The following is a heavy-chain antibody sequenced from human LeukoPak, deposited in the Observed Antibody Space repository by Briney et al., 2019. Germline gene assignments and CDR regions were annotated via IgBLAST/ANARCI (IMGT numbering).Heavy chain of an antibody. V-gene: IGHV3-30*18. J-gene: IGHJ3*02. Sequence: GGSLRLSCAASGFTFSSYGMHWVRQAPGKGLEWVAVISYDGSNKYYADSVKGRFTISRDNSKNTLYLQMNSLRAEDTAVYYCAKDIASLVTTDAAFDIWGQGTMVTVSS. CDR1: GFTFSSYG. CDR2: ISYDGSNK. CDR3: AKDIASLVTTDAAFDI. D-gene: IGHD4-17*01.